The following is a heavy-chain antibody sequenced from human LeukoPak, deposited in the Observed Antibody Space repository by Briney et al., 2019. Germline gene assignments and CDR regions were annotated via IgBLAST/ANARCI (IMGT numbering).Heavy chain of an antibody. CDR2: IYYSGST. CDR3: AREVDAAAAYNWFDP. D-gene: IGHD2-2*01. CDR1: SGSISSSSYY. J-gene: IGHJ5*02. V-gene: IGHV4-39*07. Sequence: PSETLSLTCTVSSGSISSSSYYWVWIRQPPGKGLEWIGTIYYSGSTYYKPSLKRRVTISVDTSKNQFSLKLSSVTAADTAVYYCAREVDAAAAYNWFDPWGQGTLVTVSS.